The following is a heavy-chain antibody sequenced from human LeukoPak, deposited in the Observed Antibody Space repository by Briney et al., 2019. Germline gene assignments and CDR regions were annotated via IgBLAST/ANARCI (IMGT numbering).Heavy chain of an antibody. CDR1: GFTFRSYW. D-gene: IGHD3-3*01. CDR3: AVVSSDYYSNYPFHR. Sequence: PGGSLRLSCAASGFTFRSYWMSWVRQAPGKGLEWLALIKQDGGEKYYLDSVKGRFTISRDNTENSLYLQMTSLRAEDTAVYFCAVVSSDYYSNYPFHRWGQGTLVTVSS. V-gene: IGHV3-7*01. J-gene: IGHJ1*01. CDR2: IKQDGGEK.